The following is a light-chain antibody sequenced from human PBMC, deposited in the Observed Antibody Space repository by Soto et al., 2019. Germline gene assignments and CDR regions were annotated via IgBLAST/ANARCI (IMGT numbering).Light chain of an antibody. CDR1: SSDVDIYNY. J-gene: IGLJ2*01. V-gene: IGLV2-14*03. CDR3: SSHTSSRTVI. CDR2: DVS. Sequence: QSALTQPASVSGSPGQSITIFCTGTSSDVDIYNYVSWYQQHPGKAPKLMIYDVSNRPSGVSNRFSGSKSGNTASLTISGLQAEDEADYYCSSHTSSRTVIFGGGTKLTVL.